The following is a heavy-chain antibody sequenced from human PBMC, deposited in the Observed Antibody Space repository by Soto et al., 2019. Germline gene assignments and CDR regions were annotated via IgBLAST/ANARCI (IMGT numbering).Heavy chain of an antibody. CDR2: ISYDGSNK. CDR1: GFTFSSYG. Sequence: QVQLVESGGGVVQPGRSLRLSCAASGFTFSSYGMHWVRQAPGKGLEWVAVISYDGSNKYYADSVKGRFTISRDNSKNTLYLQMNSLRAEDTAVYYCAKESYYGSGSYYRRCMDVWGQGTTVTVSS. V-gene: IGHV3-30*18. CDR3: AKESYYGSGSYYRRCMDV. D-gene: IGHD3-10*01. J-gene: IGHJ6*02.